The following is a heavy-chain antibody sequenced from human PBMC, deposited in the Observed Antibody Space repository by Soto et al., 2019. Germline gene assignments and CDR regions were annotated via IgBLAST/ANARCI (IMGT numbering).Heavy chain of an antibody. CDR1: GGSISSGGYY. CDR2: IYYSGST. J-gene: IGHJ4*02. Sequence: QVQLQESGPGLVKPSQTLSLTCTVSGGSISSGGYYWSWIRQHPGKGLEWIGYIYYSGSTYYNPSLKSRVTISVDKSKNQFSLKLSSVTAADTAVYYCARVRRIAVARYFDYWGQGTLVTVSS. D-gene: IGHD6-19*01. CDR3: ARVRRIAVARYFDY. V-gene: IGHV4-31*03.